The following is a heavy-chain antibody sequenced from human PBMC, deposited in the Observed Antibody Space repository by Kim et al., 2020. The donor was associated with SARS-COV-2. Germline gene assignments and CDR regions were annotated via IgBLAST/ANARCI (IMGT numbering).Heavy chain of an antibody. CDR3: ARDPPKYCSSTSCPDGY. J-gene: IGHJ4*02. V-gene: IGHV1-46*01. D-gene: IGHD2-2*01. Sequence: ASVKVSCKASGYTFTSYYMHWVRQAPGQGLEWMGIINPSGGSTSYAQKFQGRVTMTRDTSTSTVYMELSSLRSEDTAVYYCARDPPKYCSSTSCPDGYWGQGTLVTVSS. CDR1: GYTFTSYY. CDR2: INPSGGST.